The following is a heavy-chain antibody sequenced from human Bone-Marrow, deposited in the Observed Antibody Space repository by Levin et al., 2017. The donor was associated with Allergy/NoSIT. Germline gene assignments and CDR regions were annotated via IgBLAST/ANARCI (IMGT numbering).Heavy chain of an antibody. V-gene: IGHV4-59*01. D-gene: IGHD1-1*01. CDR3: ARAFTGTLFDY. CDR2: IYYSGNT. CDR1: GASISNYW. J-gene: IGHJ4*02. Sequence: SETLSLTCSVSGASISNYWWSWIRQSPGKGLEWIGSIYYSGNTNYNPSLQSRASMSIGASKTQFSLWLTSVTDADTAVYYCARAFTGTLFDYWGQGAQVTVSS.